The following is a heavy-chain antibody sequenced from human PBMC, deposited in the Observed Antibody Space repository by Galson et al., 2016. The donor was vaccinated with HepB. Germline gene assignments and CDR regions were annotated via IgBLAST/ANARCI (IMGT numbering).Heavy chain of an antibody. D-gene: IGHD3-10*01. V-gene: IGHV3-30*10. CDR1: GFTFSNFP. CDR3: ARGFGSGSAGFDY. CDR2: ISHDGTKT. Sequence: SLRLSCAASGFTFSNFPIHWVRQAPGKGLEWVTLISHDGTKTYYTDSVKGRFTISRDNSKDTLYLQMNSLRAEDTAVYYCARGFGSGSAGFDYWGQGSLVTVSS. J-gene: IGHJ4*02.